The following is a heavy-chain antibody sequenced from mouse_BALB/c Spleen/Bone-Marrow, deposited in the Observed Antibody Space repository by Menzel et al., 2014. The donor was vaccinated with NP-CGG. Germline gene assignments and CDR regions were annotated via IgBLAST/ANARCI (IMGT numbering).Heavy chain of an antibody. J-gene: IGHJ2*01. Sequence: EVQLQQSGPGLVKPSQSLSLTCTVTGYSITSDYAWNWIRQFPGNKLEWLGYISFSGGTTYNPSLESRISITRDTSKNQFFLQSNSVTTEDTATYYCSRGAFYFDFWGHGTTLTVSS. CDR1: GYSITSDYA. CDR2: ISFSGGT. CDR3: SRGAFYFDF. V-gene: IGHV3-2*02.